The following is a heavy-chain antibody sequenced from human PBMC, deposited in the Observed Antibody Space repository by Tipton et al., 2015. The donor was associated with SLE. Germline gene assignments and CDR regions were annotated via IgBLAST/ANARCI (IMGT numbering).Heavy chain of an antibody. Sequence: TLSLTCGVSGVSISSVWWSWVRQTPGKGLEWVGEVHHSGNVNYNPSLKTRVTLSVDKSKNQVSLTVNSVTAADTAVYYCARGPRSLGGSPRDDTWGQGTLVTVSS. J-gene: IGHJ5*02. D-gene: IGHD2-15*01. V-gene: IGHV4-4*02. CDR1: GVSISSVW. CDR2: VHHSGNV. CDR3: ARGPRSLGGSPRDDT.